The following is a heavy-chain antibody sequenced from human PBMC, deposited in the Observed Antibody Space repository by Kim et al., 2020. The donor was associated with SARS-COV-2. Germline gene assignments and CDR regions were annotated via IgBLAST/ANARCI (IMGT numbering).Heavy chain of an antibody. CDR3: AKVKVRDYYYYGMDV. V-gene: IGHV3-23*01. J-gene: IGHJ6*02. Sequence: DAVKGLFTISRDNSKNTLYLQMNSLRAEDTAVYYCAKVKVRDYYYYGMDVWGQGTTVTVSS.